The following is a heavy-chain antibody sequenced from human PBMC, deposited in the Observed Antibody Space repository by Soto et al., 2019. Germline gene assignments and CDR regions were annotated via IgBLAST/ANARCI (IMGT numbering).Heavy chain of an antibody. Sequence: SETLSLTCAVSRGSISSGGYSWTWIRQPPGKGLEWIGYIYHSGSTYYNPSLKSRVTISVDRSKNQFSLKLSSVTAADTAVYYCARVLDVWGQGTTVTVSS. CDR1: RGSISSGGYS. V-gene: IGHV4-30-2*01. J-gene: IGHJ6*02. CDR3: ARVLDV. CDR2: IYHSGST.